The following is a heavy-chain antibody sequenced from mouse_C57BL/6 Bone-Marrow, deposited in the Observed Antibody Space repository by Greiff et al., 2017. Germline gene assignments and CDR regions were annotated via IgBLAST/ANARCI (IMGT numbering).Heavy chain of an antibody. D-gene: IGHD2-1*01. CDR3: TTWGNCGGYFDV. J-gene: IGHJ1*03. CDR1: GFNIKDDY. Sequence: EVKVVESGAELVRPGASVKLSCTASGFNIKDDYMHWVKQRPEQCLEWIGWIDPENGDTEYASKFQGKATITADTSSNTAYLQLSSLTSEDTAVYYCTTWGNCGGYFDVWGTGTTVTVSS. CDR2: IDPENGDT. V-gene: IGHV14-4*01.